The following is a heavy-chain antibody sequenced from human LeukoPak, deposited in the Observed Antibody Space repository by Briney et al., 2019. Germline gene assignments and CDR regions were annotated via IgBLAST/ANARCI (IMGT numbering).Heavy chain of an antibody. V-gene: IGHV4-59*08. D-gene: IGHD2-2*01. Sequence: SETLSLTCTVSGGSISSYCWSWIRQPPGKGLEWIGYIYYSGSTNYNPSLKSRVTISVDTSKNQFSLKLSSVTAADTAVYYCARRSSRGTRMYAFDIWGQGTMVTVSS. CDR3: ARRSSRGTRMYAFDI. CDR2: IYYSGST. J-gene: IGHJ3*02. CDR1: GGSISSYC.